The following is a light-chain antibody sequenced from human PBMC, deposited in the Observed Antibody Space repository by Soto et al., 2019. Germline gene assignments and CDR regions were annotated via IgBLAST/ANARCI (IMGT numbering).Light chain of an antibody. CDR3: QQSYRIPLS. Sequence: DIQMTQSPSSLSASVGDRVTITCRTSQRDSNYLNWYQQRPGKAPNLLIYTASSLHSGVPSRFSGSGSGTDFTHTISSLQPEESATYYCQQSYRIPLSFGGGTNVEI. CDR2: TAS. J-gene: IGKJ4*01. V-gene: IGKV1-39*01. CDR1: QRDSNY.